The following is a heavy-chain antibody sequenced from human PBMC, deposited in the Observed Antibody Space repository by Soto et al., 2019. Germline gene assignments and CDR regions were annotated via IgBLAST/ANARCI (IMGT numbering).Heavy chain of an antibody. D-gene: IGHD2-21*02. J-gene: IGHJ4*02. CDR1: GLTFSAYD. CDR2: ISPSGDTT. Sequence: PGGSLRLSYATSGLTFSAYDLTWVRQAPGKGLDWVSGISPSGDTTYYADSVKGRFTISRDNSKTVLYLQMNSLRAEDTAVYYRAFKGTANPFYWGQGTLVTVSS. V-gene: IGHV3-23*01. CDR3: AFKGTANPFY.